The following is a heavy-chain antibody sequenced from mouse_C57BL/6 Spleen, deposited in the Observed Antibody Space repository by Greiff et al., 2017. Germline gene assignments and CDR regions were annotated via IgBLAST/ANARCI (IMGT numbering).Heavy chain of an antibody. J-gene: IGHJ3*01. Sequence: QVQLQQSGAELVKPGASVKISCKASGYAFSSYWMNWVKQRPGKGLEWIGQIYPGDGDTNYNGKFKGKATLTADKSSSTAYMQRSSLTSEDSAVYCCARGSTVVAPFAYWGQGTLVTVSA. CDR2: IYPGDGDT. CDR3: ARGSTVVAPFAY. CDR1: GYAFSSYW. D-gene: IGHD1-1*01. V-gene: IGHV1-80*01.